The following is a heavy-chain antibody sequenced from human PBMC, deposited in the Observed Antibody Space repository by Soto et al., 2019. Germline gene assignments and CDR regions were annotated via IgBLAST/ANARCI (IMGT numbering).Heavy chain of an antibody. V-gene: IGHV1-18*01. D-gene: IGHD5-12*01. CDR3: ARYSGYDWGDAFDI. Sequence: ASVKVSCKPSGYTFTSYGISWVRQAPGQGLEWMGWISAYNGNTNHAQKLQGRVTMTTDTSTSTAYMELRSLRSDDTAVYYCARYSGYDWGDAFDIWGQGTMVTVSS. CDR2: ISAYNGNT. CDR1: GYTFTSYG. J-gene: IGHJ3*02.